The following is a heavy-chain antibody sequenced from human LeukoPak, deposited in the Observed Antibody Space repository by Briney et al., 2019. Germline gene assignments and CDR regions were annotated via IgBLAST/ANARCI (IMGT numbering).Heavy chain of an antibody. CDR3: ARDSYGDYPSRYFDY. D-gene: IGHD4-17*01. CDR1: GFTFSSYS. J-gene: IGHJ4*02. Sequence: KPGGSLRLSCAACGFTFSSYSMNWLRQAPGKGVEWVSSISSSSSYIYYADSVKGRFTISRDNAKNSLYLQMNSLRAADTAVYYSARDSYGDYPSRYFDYWGQGTLVTVSS. CDR2: ISSSSSYI. V-gene: IGHV3-21*01.